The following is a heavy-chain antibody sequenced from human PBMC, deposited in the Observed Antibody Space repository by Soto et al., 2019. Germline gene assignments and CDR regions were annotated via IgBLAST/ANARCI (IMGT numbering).Heavy chain of an antibody. J-gene: IGHJ5*02. CDR1: GGSISSDNW. Sequence: SETLSLTCAVSGGSISSDNWWSWVRQPPGKGLEWIGEIYHSGSTKYGPSLKSRVTISVDKSKNQLALKLSSVTAADTAVYYCHNMGPGSFDTWGQGTLVTVSS. CDR3: HNMGPGSFDT. V-gene: IGHV4-4*02. D-gene: IGHD3-10*01. CDR2: IYHSGST.